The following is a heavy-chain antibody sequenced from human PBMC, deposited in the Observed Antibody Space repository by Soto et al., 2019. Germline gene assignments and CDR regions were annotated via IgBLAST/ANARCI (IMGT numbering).Heavy chain of an antibody. D-gene: IGHD3-22*01. CDR1: GYTFTSYA. V-gene: IGHV1-3*01. CDR3: ARPQDYDDCLDG. CDR2: INAGNGNT. Sequence: ASGEVSCKASGYTFTSYAMDWVRQAPGQRLKWMGWINAGNGNTKYSQKFQGRVTITRDTSASTAYMELSSLRSEDTAVYYCARPQDYDDCLDGRGQGTRVTVSS. J-gene: IGHJ4*02.